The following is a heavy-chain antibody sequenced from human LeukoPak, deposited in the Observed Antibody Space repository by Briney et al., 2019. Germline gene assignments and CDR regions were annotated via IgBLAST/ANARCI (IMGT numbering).Heavy chain of an antibody. V-gene: IGHV3-74*01. CDR1: GFTFSSYW. Sequence: PGGSLRLSCAASGFTFSSYWMHWVRQAPGKGLVWVSRINSDGSSTSYADSVRGRFSISRDNAKNTLCLQMNSLRAEDTAVYYCARGLSGYASSLGYWGQGTLVTVSA. CDR3: ARGLSGYASSLGY. CDR2: INSDGSST. D-gene: IGHD6-6*01. J-gene: IGHJ4*02.